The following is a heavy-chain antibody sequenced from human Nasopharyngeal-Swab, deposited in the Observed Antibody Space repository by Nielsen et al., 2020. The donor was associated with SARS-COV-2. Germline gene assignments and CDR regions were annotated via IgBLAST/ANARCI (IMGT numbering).Heavy chain of an antibody. J-gene: IGHJ4*02. CDR1: GFTFSSYS. V-gene: IGHV3-21*01. CDR2: ISSSSSYI. Sequence: LKISCAASGFTFSSYSMNWVRQAPGKGLEWVSSISSSSSYIYYADSVKGRFTISRDNAKNSLYLQMNSLRAEDTAVYYCARAYPELRYFDWLLGGPDYWGQGTLVTVSS. D-gene: IGHD3-9*01. CDR3: ARAYPELRYFDWLLGGPDY.